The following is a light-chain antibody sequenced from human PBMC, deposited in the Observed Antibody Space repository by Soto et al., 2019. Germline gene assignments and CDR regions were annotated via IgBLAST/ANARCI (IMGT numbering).Light chain of an antibody. CDR1: QGISND. V-gene: IGKV1-17*01. Sequence: DIRMTQSPSSLSASIGDRVTITCRASQGISNDLGWYQQKPGLAPKRLISAASTLQSGVPSRFRGSGSGTDFTLTISCLQSEDFATYYCQQYYSYPQTFGQGTKVDI. CDR2: AAS. J-gene: IGKJ1*01. CDR3: QQYYSYPQT.